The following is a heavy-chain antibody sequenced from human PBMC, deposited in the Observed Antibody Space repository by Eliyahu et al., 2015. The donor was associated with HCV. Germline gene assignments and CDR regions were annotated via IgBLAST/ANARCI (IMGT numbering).Heavy chain of an antibody. CDR1: XXSISXGXYY. CDR3: ARYCSSTSCQGDWFDP. D-gene: IGHD2-2*01. CDR2: IYYSGST. Sequence: QVQLQESGPGLVKPSQTLSLTCXXSXXSISXGXYYWSWIRQHPGKGLEWIGYIYYSGSTYYNPSLKSRVTISVDTSKNQFSLKLSSVTAADTAVYYCARYCSSTSCQGDWFDPWGQGTLVTVSS. V-gene: IGHV4-31*03. J-gene: IGHJ5*02.